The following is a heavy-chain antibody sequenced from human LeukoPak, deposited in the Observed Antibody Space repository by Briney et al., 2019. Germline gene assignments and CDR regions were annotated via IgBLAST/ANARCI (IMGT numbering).Heavy chain of an antibody. Sequence: PGGSLRLSCAASGFTFSSYAMSWVRQAPGKGLKWVSAISGSGGSTYYADSVKGRFTISRDNSKNTLYLQMNSLRAEDTAVYYRAKDHERIAVVDYFDYWGQGTLVTVSS. D-gene: IGHD6-19*01. CDR3: AKDHERIAVVDYFDY. CDR1: GFTFSSYA. J-gene: IGHJ4*02. CDR2: ISGSGGST. V-gene: IGHV3-23*01.